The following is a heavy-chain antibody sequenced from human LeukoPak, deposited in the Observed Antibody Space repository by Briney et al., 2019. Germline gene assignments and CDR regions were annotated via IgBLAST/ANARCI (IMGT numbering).Heavy chain of an antibody. V-gene: IGHV4-39*01. CDR3: ARRRFGDPGADP. J-gene: IGHJ5*02. CDR2: MYYSGST. CDR1: GGSISNNNYY. D-gene: IGHD3-10*01. Sequence: PSQTLSLTCTVSGGSISNNNYYWGWIRQPPGKGLEWIGTMYYSGSTYYNPSLKSRVTISVDTSKNQFSLKLSSVTAADTAVYYCARRRFGDPGADPWGQGTLVTVSS.